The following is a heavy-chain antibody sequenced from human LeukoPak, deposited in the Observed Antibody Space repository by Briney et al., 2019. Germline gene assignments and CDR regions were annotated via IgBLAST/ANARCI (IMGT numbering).Heavy chain of an antibody. J-gene: IGHJ3*02. CDR1: GGTLSSYA. CDR2: LITIFGTA. CDR3: ARVRRSYDLWSGARAFDI. D-gene: IGHD3-3*01. V-gene: IGHV1-69*13. Sequence: ASVKVSCKATGGTLSSYAISWVRQSRGKGVEWMGGLITIFGTAKYAQKFQGRVTITADESTSTAYMELSSLRSEDTAVYYCARVRRSYDLWSGARAFDIWGQGTMVTVSS.